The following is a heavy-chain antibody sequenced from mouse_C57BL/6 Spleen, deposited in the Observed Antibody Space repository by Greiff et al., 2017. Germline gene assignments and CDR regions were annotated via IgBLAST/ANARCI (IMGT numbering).Heavy chain of an antibody. CDR2: IDPENGDT. CDR3: TTRSYYGNYYFDY. V-gene: IGHV14-4*01. Sequence: VQLQQSGAELVRPGASVKLSCTASGFNIKDDYMHWVKQRPEQGLEWIGWIDPENGDTEYASKFQGKATITADTSSNTAYLQLSSLTSEDTAVYYCTTRSYYGNYYFDYWGQGTTLTVSS. CDR1: GFNIKDDY. D-gene: IGHD2-1*01. J-gene: IGHJ2*01.